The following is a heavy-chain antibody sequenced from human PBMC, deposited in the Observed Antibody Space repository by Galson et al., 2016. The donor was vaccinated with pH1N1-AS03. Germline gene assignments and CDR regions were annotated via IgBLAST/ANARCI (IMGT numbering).Heavy chain of an antibody. D-gene: IGHD1-26*01. CDR3: ARQATYCVDY. CDR1: GGSVSSSSYS. J-gene: IGHJ4*02. CDR2: IYHIGAT. V-gene: IGHV4-30-4*07. Sequence: TLSLTCTVSGGSVSSSSYSWSWIRQPPGRGLEWIGYIYHIGATHYNPSLESRVSISADTSRSQFSLKLRSVTAADTAVYYCARQATYCVDYWGQGTLVTVSS.